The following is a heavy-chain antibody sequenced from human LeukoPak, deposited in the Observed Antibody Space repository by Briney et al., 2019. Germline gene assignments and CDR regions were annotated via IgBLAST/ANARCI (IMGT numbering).Heavy chain of an antibody. Sequence: PGRSLRLSCAPSGFTFSSYGTHWVRHAPGKGLEWVAAIWTDGSNKYYADSVKGRFTISRDNSKNTRYLQMNSVRAEDTAVYYCAKDSALPDIVVVPAAKGFDYWGQGTLVTVSS. CDR2: IWTDGSNK. CDR1: GFTFSSYG. CDR3: AKDSALPDIVVVPAAKGFDY. J-gene: IGHJ4*02. V-gene: IGHV3-33*06. D-gene: IGHD2-2*01.